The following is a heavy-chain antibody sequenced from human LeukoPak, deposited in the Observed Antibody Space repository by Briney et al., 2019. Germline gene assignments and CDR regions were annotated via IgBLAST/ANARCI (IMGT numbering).Heavy chain of an antibody. CDR3: ARDIVFGSGRDYYYYYMDV. CDR2: IKQDGSEK. J-gene: IGHJ6*03. V-gene: IGHV3-7*01. D-gene: IGHD3-10*01. CDR1: GFTFSSYW. Sequence: GGSLRLSCAASGFTFSSYWMSWVRQAPGKGLEWVANIKQDGSEKYYVDSVKGRFTISRDNAKNSLYLQMNSLRAEDTAVYYCARDIVFGSGRDYYYYYMDVWGKGTTVTVSS.